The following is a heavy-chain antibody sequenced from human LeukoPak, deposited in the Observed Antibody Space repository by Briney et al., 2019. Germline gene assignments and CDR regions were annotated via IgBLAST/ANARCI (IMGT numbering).Heavy chain of an antibody. CDR1: GIAVSGNY. V-gene: IGHV3-7*01. D-gene: IGHD1-14*01. J-gene: IGHJ4*02. CDR3: TRDRSRAEDD. Sequence: PGGSLTLSCAASGIAVSGNYMSWVRQAPGKGLEWVANINQGGSDKYYVDSVKGRFTISRDNANNLLYLQMNSLRGEDTAVYYCTRDRSRAEDDWGQGTLVTVSS. CDR2: INQGGSDK.